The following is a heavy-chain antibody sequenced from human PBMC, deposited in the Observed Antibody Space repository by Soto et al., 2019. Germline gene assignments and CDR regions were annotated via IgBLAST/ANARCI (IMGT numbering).Heavy chain of an antibody. Sequence: GGSLRLSCETSGFSFKTFWLNWVRQAPGKGLEWVGRIKSKTDGGTTDYAAPVKGRFTISRDDSKNTLYLQMNSLKTEDTAVYYCTTDPVTMIVVVPSSGWGQGTLVTSPQ. V-gene: IGHV3-15*07. D-gene: IGHD3-22*01. CDR2: IKSKTDGGTT. CDR1: GFSFKTFW. CDR3: TTDPVTMIVVVPSSG. J-gene: IGHJ4*02.